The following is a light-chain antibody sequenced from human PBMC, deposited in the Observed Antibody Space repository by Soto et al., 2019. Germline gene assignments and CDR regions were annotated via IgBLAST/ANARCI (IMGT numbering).Light chain of an antibody. J-gene: IGKJ1*01. CDR1: QNISTN. CDR3: HHFNTWTPKA. CDR2: SAS. V-gene: IGKV3-15*01. Sequence: DIVMTQSPATLSVSPGERATLSCRASQNISTNVAWYQQKPGQAPRLLLLSASSRLSDIQARFSGSGSGTEFNLTISGLQSEDVAVYYCHHFNTWTPKAFGQGTK.